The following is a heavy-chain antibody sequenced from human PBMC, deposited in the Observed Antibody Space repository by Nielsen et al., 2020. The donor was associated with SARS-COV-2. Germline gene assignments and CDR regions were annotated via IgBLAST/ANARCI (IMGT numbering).Heavy chain of an antibody. CDR3: ARGIAEVGGAATGQDWFDP. D-gene: IGHD2-15*01. CDR2: INHSGST. Sequence: SETLSLTCAVYGGSFSGYYWSWIRQPPGKGLEWIGEINHSGSTNYNPSLKSRVTISVDTSKNQFSLKLSSVTAADTAVYYCARGIAEVGGAATGQDWFDPWGQGTLVTVSS. V-gene: IGHV4-34*01. J-gene: IGHJ5*02. CDR1: GGSFSGYY.